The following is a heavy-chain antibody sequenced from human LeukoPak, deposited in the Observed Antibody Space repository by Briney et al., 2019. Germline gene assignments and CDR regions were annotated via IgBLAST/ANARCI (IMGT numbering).Heavy chain of an antibody. Sequence: PGGSLRLSCAASGFTFSTYVMSWVRQAPGKGLEWVSVISGSGGSTNYADSVKGRFTISRGNSKNTLNLQMNSLRDEDTAVYYCAKDGARYLLTYYFEYWGQGTLVTVSS. CDR2: ISGSGGST. CDR3: AKDGARYLLTYYFEY. J-gene: IGHJ4*02. D-gene: IGHD3-9*01. CDR1: GFTFSTYV. V-gene: IGHV3-23*01.